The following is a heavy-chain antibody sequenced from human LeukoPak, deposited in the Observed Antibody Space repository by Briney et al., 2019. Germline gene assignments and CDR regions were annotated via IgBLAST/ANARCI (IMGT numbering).Heavy chain of an antibody. CDR2: IYPADSDT. D-gene: IGHD3-22*01. V-gene: IGHV5-51*01. Sequence: GESLKISXKGSGYSFTTYWIGWVRQMPGKGLEWMGIIYPADSDTRYRQSFQGHVTISADKSISTAYLQWNSLKASDTAIYYCARHDRAGMNIDYWGQGTLVTVSS. CDR1: GYSFTTYW. CDR3: ARHDRAGMNIDY. J-gene: IGHJ4*02.